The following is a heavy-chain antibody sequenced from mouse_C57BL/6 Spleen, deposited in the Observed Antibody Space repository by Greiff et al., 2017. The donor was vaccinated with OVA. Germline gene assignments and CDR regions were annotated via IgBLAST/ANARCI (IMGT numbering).Heavy chain of an antibody. CDR1: GYSFTGYY. D-gene: IGHD1-1*01. CDR2: INPSTGDT. Sequence: EVQLQQSGPELVKPGASVKISCKASGYSFTGYYMNWVKQSPEKSLEWIGEINPSTGDTNYNQKFKGKATLTEDKSSSTAYMQLKSLTSEDSAVYYCAIGVDGFAYWGQGTLVTVSA. CDR3: AIGVDGFAY. V-gene: IGHV1-42*01. J-gene: IGHJ3*01.